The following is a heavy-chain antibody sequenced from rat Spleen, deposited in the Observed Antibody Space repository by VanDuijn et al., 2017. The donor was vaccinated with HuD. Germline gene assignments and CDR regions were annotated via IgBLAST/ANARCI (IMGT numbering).Heavy chain of an antibody. J-gene: IGHJ2*01. CDR1: GFTFNYYW. V-gene: IGHV5-31*01. Sequence: EVKLVESGGGLVQPGRSLRLSCVASGFTFNYYWMTWIRQVPGKGLEWVASITNASGRTYYPDSVKGRFTVSRDTAQNILYLQMNSLRSEETATYYCARGGFFRYWGQGVMVTVSS. D-gene: IGHD1-6*01. CDR3: ARGGFFRY. CDR2: ITNASGRT.